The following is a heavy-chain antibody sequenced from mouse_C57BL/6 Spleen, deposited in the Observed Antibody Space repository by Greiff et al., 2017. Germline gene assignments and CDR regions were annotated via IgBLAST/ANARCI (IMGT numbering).Heavy chain of an antibody. CDR3: ARTPHDYGYAMDY. D-gene: IGHD2-4*01. V-gene: IGHV1-55*01. J-gene: IGHJ4*01. CDR1: GYTFTSYW. CDR2: IYPGSGST. Sequence: VQLQQPGAELVKPGASVKMSCKASGYTFTSYWITWVKQRPGQGLEWIGDIYPGSGSTNYNEKFKSKATLTVDTSSSTAYMQLSSLTSEDSAVYYCARTPHDYGYAMDYWGQGTSGTVSS.